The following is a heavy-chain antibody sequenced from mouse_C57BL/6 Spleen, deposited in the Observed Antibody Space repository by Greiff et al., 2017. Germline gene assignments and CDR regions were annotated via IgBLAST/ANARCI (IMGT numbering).Heavy chain of an antibody. Sequence: QVQLKQPGAELVMPGASVKLSCKASGYTFTSYWMHWVKQRPGQGLEWIGEIDPSDSYPNSNPKFQGKSTLTVDNASSTAYMQLSSLTSEDSAVYYCASSELGRKAMDYWGQGTSVTVSS. CDR3: ASSELGRKAMDY. V-gene: IGHV1-69*01. CDR1: GYTFTSYW. D-gene: IGHD4-1*01. CDR2: IDPSDSYP. J-gene: IGHJ4*01.